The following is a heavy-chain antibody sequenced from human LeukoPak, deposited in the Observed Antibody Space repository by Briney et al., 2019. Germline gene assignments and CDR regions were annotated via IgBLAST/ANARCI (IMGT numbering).Heavy chain of an antibody. CDR2: IYTSEST. Sequence: PGGSLRLSCAASGFTFTNHWMHWVRQAPGKGLEWIGYIYTSESTNYNPSLKSRVTISVDTSKNQFSLKLSSVTAAGTAVYYCARHRSLYYMDVWGKGTTVTVSS. CDR1: GFTFTNHW. CDR3: ARHRSLYYMDV. V-gene: IGHV4-4*09. J-gene: IGHJ6*03.